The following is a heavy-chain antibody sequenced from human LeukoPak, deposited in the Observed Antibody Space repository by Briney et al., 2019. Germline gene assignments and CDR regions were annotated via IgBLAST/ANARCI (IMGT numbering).Heavy chain of an antibody. J-gene: IGHJ4*02. CDR1: GFTFSDYY. V-gene: IGHV3-23*01. CDR2: ISVSGNT. Sequence: GGSLRLSCAASGFTFSDYYMSWIRQALGKGLEWVSAISVSGNTYHADSVKGRFTISRDSSKNTLYLQMNRLRAEDAAVYYCAKAPVTTCSGAYCYPFDYWGQGTLVTVSS. CDR3: AKAPVTTCSGAYCYPFDY. D-gene: IGHD2-21*01.